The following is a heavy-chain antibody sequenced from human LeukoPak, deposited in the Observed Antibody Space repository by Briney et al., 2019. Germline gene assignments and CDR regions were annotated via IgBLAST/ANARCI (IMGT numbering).Heavy chain of an antibody. D-gene: IGHD3-10*01. J-gene: IGHJ4*02. Sequence: SVKVSCKASGGTFSSYAISWVRQAPGQGLEWMGGIIPIFGTANYAQKFRGRVTITADESTSTAYMELSSLRSEDTAVYYCARDIPGQRITMVRGVIQYYFDYWGQGTLVTVSS. CDR1: GGTFSSYA. CDR3: ARDIPGQRITMVRGVIQYYFDY. V-gene: IGHV1-69*13. CDR2: IIPIFGTA.